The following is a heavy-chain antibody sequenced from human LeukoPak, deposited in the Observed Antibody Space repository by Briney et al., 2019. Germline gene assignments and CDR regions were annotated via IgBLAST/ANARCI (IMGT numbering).Heavy chain of an antibody. CDR3: ARDGLSGGQEAGY. Sequence: ASVKVSCKASGYTFTGYYMHWVRQAPGQGLEWMGWINPNSGGTNYAQKFQGRVTMTRDTSISTAYMELSRLRSDDTAVYYCARDGLSGGQEAGYWGQGTLVTVSS. D-gene: IGHD6-19*01. CDR2: INPNSGGT. V-gene: IGHV1-2*02. J-gene: IGHJ4*02. CDR1: GYTFTGYY.